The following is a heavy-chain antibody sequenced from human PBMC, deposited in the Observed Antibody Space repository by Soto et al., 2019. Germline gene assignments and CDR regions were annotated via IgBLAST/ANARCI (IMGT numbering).Heavy chain of an antibody. CDR2: ISYDGSNK. Sequence: PGGSLRLSCAASGFTFSSYGMHWVRQAPGKGLEWVAVISYDGSNKYYADSVKGRFTISRDNSKNTLYLQMNSLRAEDTAVYYCAKDLEQSLFDYWGQGTLVTVSS. J-gene: IGHJ4*02. CDR3: AKDLEQSLFDY. V-gene: IGHV3-30*18. D-gene: IGHD6-19*01. CDR1: GFTFSSYG.